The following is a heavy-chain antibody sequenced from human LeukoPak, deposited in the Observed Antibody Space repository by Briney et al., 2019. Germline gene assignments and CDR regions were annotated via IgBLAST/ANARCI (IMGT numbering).Heavy chain of an antibody. Sequence: SQTLSLTCTVSGGSISSSSYYWGWIRQPPGKGLEWIGSIYYSGSTYYNPSLKSRVTISVDKSKNQFSLKLSSVTAADTAVYYCASHQLLSSSWSDYWGQGTLVTVSS. CDR3: ASHQLLSSSWSDY. V-gene: IGHV4-39*07. J-gene: IGHJ4*02. CDR1: GGSISSSSYY. CDR2: IYYSGST. D-gene: IGHD6-13*01.